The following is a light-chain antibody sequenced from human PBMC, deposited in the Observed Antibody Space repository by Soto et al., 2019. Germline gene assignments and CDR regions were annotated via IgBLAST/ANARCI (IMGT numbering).Light chain of an antibody. Sequence: QSALTQPASMSGSPGQSITISCTGTSSDVGGYNYVSWYLHHPGKAPKLMIYDVSNRPSGVSNRFSGSKSGNTASLTISGLQTEDEADYYCSSYTSSATVVFGGGTKLTVL. CDR3: SSYTSSATVV. CDR1: SSDVGGYNY. CDR2: DVS. V-gene: IGLV2-14*01. J-gene: IGLJ2*01.